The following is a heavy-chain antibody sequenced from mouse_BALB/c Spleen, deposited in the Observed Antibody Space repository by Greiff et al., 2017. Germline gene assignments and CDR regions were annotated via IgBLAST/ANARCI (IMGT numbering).Heavy chain of an antibody. Sequence: EVKLMESGGGLVKPGGSLKLSCAASGFTFSDYYMYWVRQTPEKRLEWVATISDGGSYTYYPDSVKGRFTISRDNAKNNLYLQMSSLKSEDTAMYYCARRGVGGAMDYWGQGTSVTVSS. CDR2: ISDGGSYT. CDR3: ARRGVGGAMDY. CDR1: GFTFSDYY. V-gene: IGHV5-4*02. D-gene: IGHD1-1*01. J-gene: IGHJ4*01.